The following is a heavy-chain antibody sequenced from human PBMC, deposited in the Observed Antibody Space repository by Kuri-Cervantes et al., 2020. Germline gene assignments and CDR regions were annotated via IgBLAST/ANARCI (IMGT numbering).Heavy chain of an antibody. V-gene: IGHV1-24*01. CDR1: GYTLTELS. CDR2: FDPEDGET. CDR3: ATPVTGTTHFDY. J-gene: IGHJ4*02. Sequence: ASVKVSCKVSGYTLTELSMHWVRQAPGKGLEWMGGFDPEDGETIYAQKFQGRVTMTEDTSTDTAYMELSSLRSEDTAVYYCATPVTGTTHFDYWGQGTLVTVSS. D-gene: IGHD1-20*01.